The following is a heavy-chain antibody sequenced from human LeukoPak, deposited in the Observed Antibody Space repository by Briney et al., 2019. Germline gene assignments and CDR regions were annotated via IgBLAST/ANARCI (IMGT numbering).Heavy chain of an antibody. J-gene: IGHJ6*03. CDR2: MNPNSGGT. V-gene: IGHV1-2*02. Sequence: ASVKVSCKASGYTFTSYDINWVRQATGQGLEWMGWMNPNSGGTNYAQKFQGRVTMTRDTSISTAYMELSRLRSDDTAVYYCARDSTKDYYYYMDVWGKGTTVTVSS. D-gene: IGHD2-2*01. CDR3: ARDSTKDYYYYMDV. CDR1: GYTFTSYD.